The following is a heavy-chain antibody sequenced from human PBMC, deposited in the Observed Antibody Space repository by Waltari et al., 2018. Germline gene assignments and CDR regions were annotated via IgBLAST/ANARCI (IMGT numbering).Heavy chain of an antibody. CDR3: ARAVYGDYLYYYYYGMDV. D-gene: IGHD4-17*01. Sequence: QVQLVQSGAEVKKPGASVKVSCKASGYTFTGYYMHWVRQAPGQGLEWMGWVNPNSGGTNYAQKFKGRVTMTRDTSISTADMELSRLRSDDTAVYYCARAVYGDYLYYYYYGMDVWGQGTTVTVSS. V-gene: IGHV1-2*02. J-gene: IGHJ6*02. CDR2: VNPNSGGT. CDR1: GYTFTGYY.